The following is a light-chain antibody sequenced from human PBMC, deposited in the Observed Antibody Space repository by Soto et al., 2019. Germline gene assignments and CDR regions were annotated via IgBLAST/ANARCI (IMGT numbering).Light chain of an antibody. CDR2: GAS. CDR1: QSVSSSY. V-gene: IGKV3-20*01. J-gene: IGKJ3*01. CDR3: QHYGSSFT. Sequence: EIVLTQSPGTLSLSPGERATLSCRASQSVSSSYLAWYQQKPRQAPRLLIYGASSRATGIPDRFSGSGAGTDFTLTSSGLEPEDFAVYYCQHYGSSFTFGPGTKVDIK.